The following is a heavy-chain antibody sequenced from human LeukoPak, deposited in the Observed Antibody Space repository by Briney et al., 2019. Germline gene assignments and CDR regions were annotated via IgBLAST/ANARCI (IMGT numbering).Heavy chain of an antibody. CDR2: ISYDGSNK. V-gene: IGHV3-30*04. CDR1: GFTFSSYA. J-gene: IGHJ6*04. D-gene: IGHD6-19*01. CDR3: ARDIAVARGYYYYGMDV. Sequence: GSLRLSCAASGFTFSSYAMHWVRQAPGKGLEWVAVISYDGSNKYYADSVKGRFTISRDNSKNTLYLQMNSLRAEDTAVYYCARDIAVARGYYYYGMDVWGKGTTVTVSS.